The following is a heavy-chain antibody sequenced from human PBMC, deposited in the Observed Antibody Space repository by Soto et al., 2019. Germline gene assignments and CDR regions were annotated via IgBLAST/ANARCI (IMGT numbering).Heavy chain of an antibody. V-gene: IGHV3-9*01. CDR3: AKCPWGVVSVGTPHLLN. CDR2: ISRNRDSL. CDR1: GFIFDDYA. J-gene: IGHJ1*01. D-gene: IGHD2-21*01. Sequence: PGGSLRLSCAASGFIFDDYALYWVRQAPGKGLEWVASISRNRDSLDNAAPVKGRIAISRANDKNSPHLQMNGLRVDDTALYYWAKCPWGVVSVGTPHLLNWGQGTLVTVSS.